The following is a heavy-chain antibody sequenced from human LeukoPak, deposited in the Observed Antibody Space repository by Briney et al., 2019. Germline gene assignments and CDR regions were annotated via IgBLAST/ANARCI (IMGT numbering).Heavy chain of an antibody. D-gene: IGHD6-13*01. J-gene: IGHJ4*02. CDR2: ISGSGGDT. CDR1: GFTFSSYA. Sequence: PGGSLRLSFAASGFTFSSYAMSWVRQAPGKGLEWVSVISGSGGDTYYADSVKGRFTISRDNSKNTLYLQMNTLRAEDTAVYYCAKNIIAAAGMMDYWGQGTLVTVSS. CDR3: AKNIIAAAGMMDY. V-gene: IGHV3-23*01.